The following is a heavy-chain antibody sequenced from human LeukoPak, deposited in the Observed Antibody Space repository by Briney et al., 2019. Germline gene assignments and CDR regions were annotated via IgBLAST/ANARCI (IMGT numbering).Heavy chain of an antibody. CDR2: INTNAGNP. J-gene: IGHJ4*02. V-gene: IGHV7-4-1*02. CDR1: GYTFTSSA. Sequence: ASVKVSCKASGYTFTSSALNWVRQAPGQGLEWMGWINTNAGNPTYAQGFTGRFVFSLDTSVSTAYLHISSLEAEDTAIYYCATDLKKGDSGCFDYWGQGTLVTVSS. D-gene: IGHD6-19*01. CDR3: ATDLKKGDSGCFDY.